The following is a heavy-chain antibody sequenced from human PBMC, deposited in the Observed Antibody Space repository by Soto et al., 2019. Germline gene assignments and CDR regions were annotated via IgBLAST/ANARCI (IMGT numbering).Heavy chain of an antibody. D-gene: IGHD3-22*01. CDR2: IIPIFGTA. CDR3: ASPKNYYDSSGSI. Sequence: VKVSCKASGGTFSSYAISWVRQAPGQGLEWMGGIIPIFGTANYAQKFQGRVTITADKSTSTAYMELSSLRSEDTAVYYCASPKNYYDSSGSIWGQGTMVTVSS. V-gene: IGHV1-69*06. J-gene: IGHJ3*02. CDR1: GGTFSSYA.